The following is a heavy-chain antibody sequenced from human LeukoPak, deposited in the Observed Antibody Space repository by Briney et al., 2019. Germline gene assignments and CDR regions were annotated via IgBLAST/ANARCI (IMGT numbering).Heavy chain of an antibody. V-gene: IGHV4-34*01. Sequence: PSETLSLTCAVYGGSFSGYYRSWIRQPPGKGLEWIGEINHSGSTNYNPSLKSRVTISVDTSKNQFSLKLSSVTAADTAVYYCARGVATMIVVVRPAPFDPWGQGTLVTVSS. CDR3: ARGVATMIVVVRPAPFDP. J-gene: IGHJ5*02. CDR2: INHSGST. CDR1: GGSFSGYY. D-gene: IGHD3-22*01.